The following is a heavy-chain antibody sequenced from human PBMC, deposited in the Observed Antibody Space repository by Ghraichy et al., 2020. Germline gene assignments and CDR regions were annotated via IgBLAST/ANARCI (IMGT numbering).Heavy chain of an antibody. J-gene: IGHJ6*02. CDR2: ISAYNGNT. Sequence: VSCKASGYTFTSYGISWVRQAPGQGLEWMGWISAYNGNTNYAQKLQGRVTMTTDTSTSTAYMELRSLRSDDTAVYYCAFSSSWDYYYGMDVWGQGTTVTVSS. V-gene: IGHV1-18*01. CDR1: GYTFTSYG. CDR3: AFSSSWDYYYGMDV. D-gene: IGHD6-13*01.